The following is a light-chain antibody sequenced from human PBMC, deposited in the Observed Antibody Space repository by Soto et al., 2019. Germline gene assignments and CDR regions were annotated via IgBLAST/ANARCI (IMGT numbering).Light chain of an antibody. CDR1: QDIKNY. V-gene: IGKV1-39*01. J-gene: IGKJ1*01. CDR3: QQGFSLPWT. Sequence: DIQVTQSPSSLSASVGDRVTITCRASQDIKNYLNWYQRKPGTAPRLLIYAASILQTGVPSSFRASGSGTEFALNISSLQPGDFGTYYCQQGFSLPWTFGQGTTVEVK. CDR2: AAS.